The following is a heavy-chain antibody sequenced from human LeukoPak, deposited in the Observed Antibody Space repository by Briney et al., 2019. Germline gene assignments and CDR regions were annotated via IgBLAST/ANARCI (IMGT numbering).Heavy chain of an antibody. CDR2: ISSSGSTI. J-gene: IGHJ6*03. CDR1: GFTFSSYE. Sequence: GGSLRLSCAASGFTFSSYEMNWVRQAPGKGLEWVSYISSSGSTIYYADSVKGRFTISRDNAKNSLYLQMNSLRAEDTAVYYCARESAESSYGYWRYYYYYMDVWGKGTTVTVSS. D-gene: IGHD5-18*01. V-gene: IGHV3-48*03. CDR3: ARESAESSYGYWRYYYYYMDV.